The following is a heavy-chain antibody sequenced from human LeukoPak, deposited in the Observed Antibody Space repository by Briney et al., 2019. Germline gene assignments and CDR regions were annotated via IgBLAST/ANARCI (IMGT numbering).Heavy chain of an antibody. J-gene: IGHJ6*02. D-gene: IGHD6-19*01. CDR3: AKDPIAVAGNNYYRMDV. V-gene: IGHV3-30*18. CDR1: GFTFSRYG. Sequence: PGRSLRLSCAASGFTFSRYGMYWVRQAPGKGLEWVAVISSDGTNKYYADSVKGRFTISRGNSKNTLYLQVNSLRAEDTAVYYCAKDPIAVAGNNYYRMDVWGQGTTVSVSS. CDR2: ISSDGTNK.